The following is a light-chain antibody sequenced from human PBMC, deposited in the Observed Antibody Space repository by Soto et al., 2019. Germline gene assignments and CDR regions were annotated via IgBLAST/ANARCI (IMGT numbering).Light chain of an antibody. Sequence: DIQMTQSPSTLSASVGDRVTITCRASQSVSAWLAWYQQKPGKAPKLLIYKASNLETGVPSRFRGSGSGTEFTLTISSLQPDDFGIYYCQQYYDYSPWAFDQGTKVEVK. V-gene: IGKV1-5*03. CDR1: QSVSAW. CDR2: KAS. CDR3: QQYYDYSPWA. J-gene: IGKJ1*01.